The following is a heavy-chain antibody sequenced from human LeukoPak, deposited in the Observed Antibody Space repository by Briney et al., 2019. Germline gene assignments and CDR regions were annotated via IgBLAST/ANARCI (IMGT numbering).Heavy chain of an antibody. CDR3: ARGPVDTAMDYGGVPDY. D-gene: IGHD5-18*01. CDR2: ISSSSSYI. CDR1: GFTFSSYS. Sequence: PGGSLRLSCAASGFTFSSYSMNWVRQAPGKGLEWVSSISSSSSYIYYADSVKGRFTISRDNAKNSLYLQMNSLRAEDTAVYYCARGPVDTAMDYGGVPDYWGQGTLVTVSS. J-gene: IGHJ4*02. V-gene: IGHV3-21*01.